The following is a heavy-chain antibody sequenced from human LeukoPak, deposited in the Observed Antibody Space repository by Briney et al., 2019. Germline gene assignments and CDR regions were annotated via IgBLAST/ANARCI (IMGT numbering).Heavy chain of an antibody. D-gene: IGHD1-1*01. V-gene: IGHV4-39*01. Sequence: PSETLSLTCTVSGGSISSSNDCWDWIRQPPGRGLEWIASFYYGGCTYYNPSLKSRVTISADTSKNQVSLKLRSVTAADTALYYCTRRRAGRLYNWFDPWGQGTLVTVSS. CDR2: FYYGGCT. CDR3: TRRRAGRLYNWFDP. J-gene: IGHJ5*02. CDR1: GGSISSSNDC.